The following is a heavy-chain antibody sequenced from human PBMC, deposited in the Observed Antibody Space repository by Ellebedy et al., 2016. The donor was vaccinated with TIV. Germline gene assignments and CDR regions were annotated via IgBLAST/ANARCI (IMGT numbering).Heavy chain of an antibody. CDR2: IYGGGTT. Sequence: GESLKISCAASGFTVSSNFMTWVRQPPGKGLEWVSVIYGGGTTYYANSVKGRFTISSQKSKNSLDLQMNNLRVEDTAVYYCARATVNPILDYWGQGTLVTVSS. CDR3: ARATVNPILDY. CDR1: GFTVSSNF. J-gene: IGHJ4*02. V-gene: IGHV3-53*04. D-gene: IGHD4-17*01.